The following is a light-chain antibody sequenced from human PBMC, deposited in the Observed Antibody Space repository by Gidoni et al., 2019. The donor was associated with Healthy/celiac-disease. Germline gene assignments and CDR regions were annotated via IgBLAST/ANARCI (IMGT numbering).Light chain of an antibody. J-gene: IGKJ1*01. CDR2: KAS. V-gene: IGKV1-5*03. Sequence: DIQMPQSPSTLSASGGDRVTITCRASQSISSWLAWYQQKPGKATKLLIYKASSLESGVPSRFSGSGSGTEFTLTISSLQPDDFATYYCQQYNSYWMFGQGTKVEIK. CDR3: QQYNSYWM. CDR1: QSISSW.